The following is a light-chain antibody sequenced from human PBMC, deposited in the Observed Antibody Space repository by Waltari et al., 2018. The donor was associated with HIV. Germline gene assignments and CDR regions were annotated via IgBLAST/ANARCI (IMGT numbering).Light chain of an antibody. CDR2: KDS. CDR1: ALPNQP. Sequence: SFELTQPPSLSVFPGQTTTITCSGDALPNQPGYWYQQKSGLAPVFIIYKDSWRPSGIPERFSASSSGTTATLTISGVQAEDEACYYCQSADTSTSYDVFGTGTKVTVL. CDR3: QSADTSTSYDV. J-gene: IGLJ1*01. V-gene: IGLV3-25*03.